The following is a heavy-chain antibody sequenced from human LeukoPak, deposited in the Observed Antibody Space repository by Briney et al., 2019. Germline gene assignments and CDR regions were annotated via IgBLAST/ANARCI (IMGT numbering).Heavy chain of an antibody. CDR1: GFNFRDYG. Sequence: GGSMRLSCEASGFNFRDYGMNWVRQAPGKGLEWVSGITASARTTYYADSVKGRFTIYSDNSKNTLSLQMSSLRAEDTAVYYCAKDLDGSGMYGGTDSWGQGTPVTVSS. D-gene: IGHD6-19*01. V-gene: IGHV3-23*01. CDR2: ITASARTT. CDR3: AKDLDGSGMYGGTDS. J-gene: IGHJ4*02.